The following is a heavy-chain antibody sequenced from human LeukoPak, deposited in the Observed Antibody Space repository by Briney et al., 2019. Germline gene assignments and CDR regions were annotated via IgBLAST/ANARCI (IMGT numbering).Heavy chain of an antibody. Sequence: SETLSLTCTVSGYSISSGYYWGWIRQPPGKGLEWIGSIYHSGSTYYNPSLKSRVTISVDTSKNQFSLKLSSVTAADTAVYYCARSHWLSLDYWGQGTLVTVSS. D-gene: IGHD3-9*01. J-gene: IGHJ4*02. CDR1: GYSISSGYY. V-gene: IGHV4-38-2*02. CDR3: ARSHWLSLDY. CDR2: IYHSGST.